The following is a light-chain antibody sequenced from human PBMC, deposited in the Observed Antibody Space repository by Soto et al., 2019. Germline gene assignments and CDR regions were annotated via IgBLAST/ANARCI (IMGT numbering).Light chain of an antibody. CDR2: GAS. CDR1: QRVSRN. J-gene: IGKJ2*01. V-gene: IGKV3-15*01. Sequence: EIVMTQSPATLSVSPGERATLSCRASQRVSRNLAWYQQKPGQAPRLLIYGASTRATGIPARFSGSGSETEFTLTITSRESEDFAVYYCQQYTNWPPYTFGQGTKLEIK. CDR3: QQYTNWPPYT.